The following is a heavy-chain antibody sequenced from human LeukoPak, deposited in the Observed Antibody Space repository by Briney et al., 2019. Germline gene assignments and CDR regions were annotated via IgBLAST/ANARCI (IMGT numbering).Heavy chain of an antibody. CDR1: GGSISRSTYY. CDR2: IFYSGNT. Sequence: SEALSPTCTVSGGSISRSTYYWGWIRQPPGKGLEWIGSIFYSGNTYYNPSLKSRLAVSVDTSKNQFSLKLNSMTAADTAVYYCGRHLSGSYPPGGFDYWGQGTLVTVSS. D-gene: IGHD1-26*01. V-gene: IGHV4-39*01. J-gene: IGHJ4*02. CDR3: GRHLSGSYPPGGFDY.